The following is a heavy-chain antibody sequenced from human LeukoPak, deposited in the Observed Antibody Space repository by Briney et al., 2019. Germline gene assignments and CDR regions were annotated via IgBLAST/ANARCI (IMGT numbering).Heavy chain of an antibody. CDR3: ARDYEVIVVVPAAMHAFDI. CDR1: IYTLTSFC. Sequence: SVNLSCKLSIYTLTSFCISCVRHAPRQGLEWMGWISTYNGNTNYTQKLKGRVTMPTDTYTSTDYMELSRVRSDDTAVYYCARDYEVIVVVPAAMHAFDIWGQGTMVTVSS. D-gene: IGHD2-2*01. CDR2: ISTYNGNT. V-gene: IGHV1-18*01. J-gene: IGHJ3*02.